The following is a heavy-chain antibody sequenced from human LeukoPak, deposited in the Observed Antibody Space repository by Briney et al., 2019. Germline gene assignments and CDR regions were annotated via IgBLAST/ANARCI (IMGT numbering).Heavy chain of an antibody. D-gene: IGHD3-10*01. V-gene: IGHV4-39*01. Sequence: SETLSLTCDVSGGSITSSSHYWGWIRQPPGKGLEWIGNIFHSGSTYYNPSLKSRVTISVETSKNQFSLRLNSVTAADTAVYSCAGRDYYGRGAFDIWGQGTMVTVSS. J-gene: IGHJ3*02. CDR3: AGRDYYGRGAFDI. CDR2: IFHSGST. CDR1: GGSITSSSHY.